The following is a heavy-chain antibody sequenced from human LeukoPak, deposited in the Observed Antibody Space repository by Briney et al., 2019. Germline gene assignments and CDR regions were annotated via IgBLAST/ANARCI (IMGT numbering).Heavy chain of an antibody. J-gene: IGHJ4*02. D-gene: IGHD6-19*01. CDR2: IIHISGIA. V-gene: IGHV1-69*04. CDR1: AGTFSSYA. CDR3: ARLRIAVAGSGFDY. Sequence: PVQVPCKASAGTFSSYAISWVRLAPGHRLEWMGRIIHISGIANYAQKFKSRVTITEDKSTSQAYMELSSLRSEDTAVYYCARLRIAVAGSGFDYWGQGTLVTVSS.